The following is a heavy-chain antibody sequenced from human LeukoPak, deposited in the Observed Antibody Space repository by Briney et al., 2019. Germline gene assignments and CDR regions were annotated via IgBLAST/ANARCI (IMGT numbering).Heavy chain of an antibody. CDR3: AREKDGMDV. Sequence: GGSLRFSGAASGFTFSNYGMHWVRKAPGKGLEWVALIWYDGSNKYYADSVKGRFTISRDNSKNTVYLQMNSLRAEDTAVYYCAREKDGMDVWGQGTTAIVSS. CDR2: IWYDGSNK. CDR1: GFTFSNYG. V-gene: IGHV3-33*01. J-gene: IGHJ6*02.